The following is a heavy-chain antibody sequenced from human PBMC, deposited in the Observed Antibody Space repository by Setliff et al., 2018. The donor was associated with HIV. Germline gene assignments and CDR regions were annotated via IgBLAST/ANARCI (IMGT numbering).Heavy chain of an antibody. CDR1: GFTFSKYW. J-gene: IGHJ4*02. D-gene: IGHD3-22*01. CDR2: VNPDGSEA. CDR3: ARKYYYDRSGYYY. V-gene: IGHV3-7*01. Sequence: GSLRLSCAASGFTFSKYWMSWVRQAPGKGLEWVASVNPDGSEASSVGSMKGRFTVSRDNAKNSLSLQMNSLRVEDTAVYYCARKYYYDRSGYYYWGQGTLVTVSS.